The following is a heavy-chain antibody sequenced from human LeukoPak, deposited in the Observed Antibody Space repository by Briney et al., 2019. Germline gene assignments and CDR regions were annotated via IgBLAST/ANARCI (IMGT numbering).Heavy chain of an antibody. CDR2: INHSGST. CDR1: GGSFSGYY. Sequence: SETLSLTCAVYGGSFSGYYWSWIRQPPGKGLEWIGEINHSGSTNYNPSLKSRVTISVDTSKNQFSLKLSSVTAADTAVYYCASRYCTNGVCEPDDAFDIWGQGAMVTVSS. D-gene: IGHD2-8*01. CDR3: ASRYCTNGVCEPDDAFDI. J-gene: IGHJ3*02. V-gene: IGHV4-34*01.